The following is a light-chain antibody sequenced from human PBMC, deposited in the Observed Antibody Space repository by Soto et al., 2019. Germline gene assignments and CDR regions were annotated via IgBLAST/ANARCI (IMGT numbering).Light chain of an antibody. CDR3: QQRYSTPLT. CDR1: QSISSY. V-gene: IGKV1-39*01. J-gene: IGKJ3*01. Sequence: DIQMTQSPSSLSASVGDRVTITCRASQSISSYLNWYQQKPGKAPKLLIYAASSLQSGVPSRFSGSGSGTDFTLTISSLQPEDFATYYCQQRYSTPLTFGPRTKLD. CDR2: AAS.